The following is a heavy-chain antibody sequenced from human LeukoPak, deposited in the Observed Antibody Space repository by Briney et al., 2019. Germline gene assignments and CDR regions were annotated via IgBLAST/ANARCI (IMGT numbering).Heavy chain of an antibody. V-gene: IGHV3-21*01. D-gene: IGHD6-19*01. J-gene: IGHJ4*02. CDR3: ARTGTLAVAGTQVDY. Sequence: PSETLSLTCTVSGGSISSSSYYWGWVRQAPGKGLQWVSSITSGSSFIYYADSVEGRFTISRDNAKNSLYLQMNSLRAEDTAVYYCARTGTLAVAGTQVDYWGLGILVTVSS. CDR1: GGSISSSSYY. CDR2: ITSGSSFI.